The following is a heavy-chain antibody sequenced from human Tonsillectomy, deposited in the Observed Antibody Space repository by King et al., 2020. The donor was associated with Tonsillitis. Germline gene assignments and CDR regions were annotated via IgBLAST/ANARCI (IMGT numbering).Heavy chain of an antibody. CDR3: ASAGFTSTWYVPYFDF. CDR1: GLSFSMYA. CDR2: VSHDGSNK. V-gene: IGHV3-30-3*01. J-gene: IGHJ4*02. D-gene: IGHD6-13*01. Sequence: VQLVESGGGVVQSGTSLRLSCAVSGLSFSMYAMHWVRQAPGKGREWVAVVSHDGSNKYYADSVKGRFTISRDNSNNTLYLQMNSLRAVDTAVYYCASAGFTSTWYVPYFDFWGQGTLVTVSS.